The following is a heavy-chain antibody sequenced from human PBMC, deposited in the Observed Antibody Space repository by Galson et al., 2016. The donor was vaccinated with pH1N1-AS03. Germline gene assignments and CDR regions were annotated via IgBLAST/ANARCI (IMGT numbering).Heavy chain of an antibody. Sequence: ETLSLTCSVSGVSIRTHYWSWIRQLPGKGLEWIGYIYSSGNTDYNPSLKSRVTISLDTSKSQFSLNLRSVTAADTAMYYCATGYCSGGSCKSRMGYYGMDVWGQGIMVTVSS. J-gene: IGHJ6*02. CDR3: ATGYCSGGSCKSRMGYYGMDV. V-gene: IGHV4-59*11. D-gene: IGHD2-15*01. CDR1: GVSIRTHY. CDR2: IYSSGNT.